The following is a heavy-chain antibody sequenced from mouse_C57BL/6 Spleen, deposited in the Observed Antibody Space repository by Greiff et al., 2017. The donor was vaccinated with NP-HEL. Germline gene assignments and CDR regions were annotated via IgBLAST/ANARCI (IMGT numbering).Heavy chain of an antibody. CDR3: ARQDYGNWGGAMDY. CDR1: GYTFTSYW. J-gene: IGHJ4*01. Sequence: QVQLQQPGAELVRPGYSVKLSCKASGYTFTSYWMHWVKQRPLQGLEWIGNIDPSDSETHYNQKFKDKGTLTVDKSSSTAYMQLSSLTSEDSAVYYCARQDYGNWGGAMDYWGQGTSVTVSS. V-gene: IGHV1-52*01. CDR2: IDPSDSET. D-gene: IGHD2-1*01.